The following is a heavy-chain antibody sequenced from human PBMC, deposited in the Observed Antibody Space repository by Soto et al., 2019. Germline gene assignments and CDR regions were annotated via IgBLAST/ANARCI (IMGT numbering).Heavy chain of an antibody. CDR1: GGTFSSYA. V-gene: IGHV1-69*01. Sequence: QVQLVQSGAEVKKPGSSVKVSCKASGGTFSSYAISWVRQAPGQGLEWMGGIIPIFGTANYAQKFQGRVTFTADESTSTAYMELSSLSSEDTAVYYCARSGWANGGFINWGQGTLVTVSS. D-gene: IGHD3-16*01. J-gene: IGHJ4*02. CDR3: ARSGWANGGFIN. CDR2: IIPIFGTA.